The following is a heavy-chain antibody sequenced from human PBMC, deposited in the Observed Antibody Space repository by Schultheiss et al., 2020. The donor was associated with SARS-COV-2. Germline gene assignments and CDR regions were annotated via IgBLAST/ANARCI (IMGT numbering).Heavy chain of an antibody. Sequence: SETLSLTCAVSGGSISSSNWWSWVRQPPGKGLEWIGEIYHSGSTNYNPSLNSRVTMSTDTSKNQFYLKLSSVTAADTAVYYCARGRLVRLLGAFDLWGQGTTVTVSS. CDR1: GGSISSSNW. V-gene: IGHV4-4*02. CDR3: ARGRLVRLLGAFDL. J-gene: IGHJ3*01. D-gene: IGHD3-9*01. CDR2: IYHSGST.